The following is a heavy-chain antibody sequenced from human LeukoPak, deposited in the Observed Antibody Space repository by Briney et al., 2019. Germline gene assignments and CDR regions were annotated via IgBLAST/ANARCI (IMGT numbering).Heavy chain of an antibody. V-gene: IGHV3-23*01. CDR1: GLPLGTYA. CDR2: ISGSGGST. D-gene: IGHD1-7*01. J-gene: IGHJ5*02. Sequence: GGSLRLSCVASGLPLGTYAMSWVRQAPGRGLEWVSSISGSGGSTYYADSVKGRFTISRDNSKNTLFLQMNSLRAEDTAVYYCAKDPNSWNYDLPAIIFDPWGQGTLVTVSS. CDR3: AKDPNSWNYDLPAIIFDP.